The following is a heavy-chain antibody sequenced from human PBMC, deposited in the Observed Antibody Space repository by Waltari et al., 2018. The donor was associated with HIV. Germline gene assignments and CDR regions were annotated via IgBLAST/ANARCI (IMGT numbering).Heavy chain of an antibody. CDR1: GGSISSSSYY. CDR2: IYYSGSN. Sequence: QLQLQESGPGLVKPSETLSLPYTVSGGSISSSSYYWGWIRQPPGKGLEWIGSIYYSGSNYYNPSLKSRVTISVDTSKNQFSLKLSSVTAADTAVYYCARSGYSSSWYAYYFDYWGQGTLVTVSS. V-gene: IGHV4-39*01. J-gene: IGHJ4*02. D-gene: IGHD6-13*01. CDR3: ARSGYSSSWYAYYFDY.